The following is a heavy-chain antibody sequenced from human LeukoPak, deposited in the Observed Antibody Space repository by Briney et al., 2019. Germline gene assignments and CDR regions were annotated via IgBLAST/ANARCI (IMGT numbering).Heavy chain of an antibody. CDR2: ISYDGSNK. Sequence: GGSLRLSCAASGFTFSSYGMHWVRQAPGKGLEWVAVISYDGSNKYYADSVKGRFTISRDNSKNTLYLQMNSLRAEDTAVYYCAKGSVYHDILSRYGMDVWGQGTTATVSS. CDR3: AKGSVYHDILSRYGMDV. J-gene: IGHJ6*02. V-gene: IGHV3-30*18. D-gene: IGHD3-9*01. CDR1: GFTFSSYG.